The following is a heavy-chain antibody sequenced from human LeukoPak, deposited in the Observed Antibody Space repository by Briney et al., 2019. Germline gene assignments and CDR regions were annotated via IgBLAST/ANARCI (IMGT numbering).Heavy chain of an antibody. Sequence: SQTLSLTCTISGDSINSGGYFWSWIRQHPGKGLEWIGYIYYSGSTYYNPSLKSRVTISVDTSKNQFSLKLSSVTAADTAVYYCAGKGVGGYYLSEDYWGQGTLVTVSS. D-gene: IGHD3-3*01. V-gene: IGHV4-31*03. CDR1: GDSINSGGYF. J-gene: IGHJ4*02. CDR2: IYYSGST. CDR3: AGKGVGGYYLSEDY.